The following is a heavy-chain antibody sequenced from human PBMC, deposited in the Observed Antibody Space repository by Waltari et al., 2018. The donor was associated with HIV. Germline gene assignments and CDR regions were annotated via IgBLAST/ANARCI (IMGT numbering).Heavy chain of an antibody. V-gene: IGHV3-7*01. CDR2: INQDGSET. CDR3: SRRSTPSPYFFYGLDV. CDR1: GFNLGNYW. D-gene: IGHD2-15*01. J-gene: IGHJ6*01. Sequence: EVQLVESGGGLVQPGGSLRLSCAASGFNLGNYWVTWVRRAPGQGLEWVANINQDGSETFYVDSVKGRFNISRDNDNNSVFLQLNSLKVEDTALYYCSRRSTPSPYFFYGLDVWGQGTSVTVS.